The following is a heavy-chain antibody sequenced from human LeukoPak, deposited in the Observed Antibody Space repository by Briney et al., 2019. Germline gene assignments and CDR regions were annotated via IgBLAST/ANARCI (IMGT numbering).Heavy chain of an antibody. J-gene: IGHJ4*02. D-gene: IGHD7-27*01. Sequence: GGSRRLSCAASGFTFSSYEMNWVRQAPGKGLEWVSYISSSGSTIYYADSVKGRFTISRDNSKNTLYLQMNSLRAEDTAVYYCARDRTGDFDYWGQGTLVTVSS. CDR1: GFTFSSYE. CDR3: ARDRTGDFDY. CDR2: ISSSGSTI. V-gene: IGHV3-48*03.